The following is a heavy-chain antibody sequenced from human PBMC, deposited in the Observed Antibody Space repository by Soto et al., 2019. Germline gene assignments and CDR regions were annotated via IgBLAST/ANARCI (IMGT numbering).Heavy chain of an antibody. J-gene: IGHJ4*02. V-gene: IGHV4-30-2*01. CDR2: IYHSGST. CDR1: GGSISSGGYS. CDR3: ARRYTVTYYDFDY. Sequence: QLQLQESGSGLVKPSQTLSLTCAVSGGSISSGGYSWSWIRQPPGKGLEWIGYIYHSGSTYYNPSLKRRGTRSVDRSKNQCSLKLSSVTAADTAVYYCARRYTVTYYDFDYWGQGTLVTVSS. D-gene: IGHD4-17*01.